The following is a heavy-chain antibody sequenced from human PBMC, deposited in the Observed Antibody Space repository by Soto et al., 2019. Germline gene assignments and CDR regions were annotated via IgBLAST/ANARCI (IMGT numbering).Heavy chain of an antibody. CDR2: IDSSGVNT. J-gene: IGHJ4*02. CDR3: VSWVSAHLDY. CDR1: RYTFKSHG. Sequence: PGGSLRLSCAASRYTFKSHGLSWVRQAPGKGLEWVSTIDSSGVNTHYADSVKGRFTISRDNSRNTLHLQMHDLRADDTALYYCVSWVSAHLDYWGQGTVVTVYS. V-gene: IGHV3-23*01. D-gene: IGHD3-16*01.